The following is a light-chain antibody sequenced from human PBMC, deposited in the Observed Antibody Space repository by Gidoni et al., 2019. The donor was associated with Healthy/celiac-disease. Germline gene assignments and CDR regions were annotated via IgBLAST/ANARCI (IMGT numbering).Light chain of an antibody. J-gene: IGKJ1*01. CDR2: LGS. V-gene: IGKV2-28*01. Sequence: DMVITQSPLSLPVTPGEPASISCRSSQSPRHSNGYNYLDWYLQKPGQSPQLLVYLGSNRASGVPDRFSGSGSGTDFTLKIRRVEAEDVGVYYCMQALQTPVTFGQGTKVEIK. CDR3: MQALQTPVT. CDR1: QSPRHSNGYNY.